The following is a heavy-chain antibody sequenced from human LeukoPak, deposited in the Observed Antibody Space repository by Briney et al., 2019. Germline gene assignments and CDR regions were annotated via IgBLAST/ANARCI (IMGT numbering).Heavy chain of an antibody. CDR3: ARDGAGIGVFDY. V-gene: IGHV3-21*01. Sequence: GGSLRLSCAASGFTFSSYSMNWVRQAPGKGLEWVSSISSSSSYIYYADSVKGRFTISRDNAKNSLYLQMNSLRAEDTAVYYCARDGAGIGVFDYWGQEPWSPSPQ. D-gene: IGHD1-26*01. CDR1: GFTFSSYS. J-gene: IGHJ4*01. CDR2: ISSSSSYI.